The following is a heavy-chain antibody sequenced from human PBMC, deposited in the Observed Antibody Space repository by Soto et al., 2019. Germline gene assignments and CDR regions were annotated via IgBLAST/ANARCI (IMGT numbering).Heavy chain of an antibody. CDR2: IYYSGST. CDR3: ARYCSSTSCYANGYYYYYGMDV. J-gene: IGHJ6*02. Sequence: SETLSLTCTVSGGSISSGGYYWSWIRQHPGKGLERIGYIYYSGSTYYNPSLKSRVTISVDTSKNQFSLKLSSVTAADTAVYYCARYCSSTSCYANGYYYYYGMDVWGQGTTVTVSS. V-gene: IGHV4-31*03. D-gene: IGHD2-2*01. CDR1: GGSISSGGYY.